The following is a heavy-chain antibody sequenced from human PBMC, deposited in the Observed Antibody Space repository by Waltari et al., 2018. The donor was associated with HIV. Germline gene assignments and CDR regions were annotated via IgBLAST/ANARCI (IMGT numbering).Heavy chain of an antibody. V-gene: IGHV1-18*01. CDR2: ISGYKGDA. D-gene: IGHD3-22*01. CDR3: ARDHYYGSSGYYSDY. Sequence: QVHLVQSGAELRKPGASVTVSCKASGYTFTNYGITWVRQAPGQGLEWMGWISGYKGDAKYAQKVRGRVTMTTDTSTSTAYLEMGSLGFDDTAVYYCARDHYYGSSGYYSDYWGQGTLVTVSS. J-gene: IGHJ4*02. CDR1: GYTFTNYG.